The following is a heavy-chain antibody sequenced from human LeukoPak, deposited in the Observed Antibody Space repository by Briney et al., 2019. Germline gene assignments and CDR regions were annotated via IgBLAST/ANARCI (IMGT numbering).Heavy chain of an antibody. V-gene: IGHV3-66*01. D-gene: IGHD3-3*01. CDR3: TRAPRGGYYFDY. Sequence: PGGSLRLSCASSGITFSGYTMRWVRQAPGKGLEWVSVFYSGFTTSYAASVKDRFTISRDTFRNTLYLQMNSLRAEDTAIYYCTRAPRGGYYFDYWGQGTLVTVSS. CDR2: FYSGFTT. CDR1: GITFSGYT. J-gene: IGHJ4*02.